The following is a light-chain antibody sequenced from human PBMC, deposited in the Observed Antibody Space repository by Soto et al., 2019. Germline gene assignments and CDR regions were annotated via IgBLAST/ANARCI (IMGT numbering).Light chain of an antibody. J-gene: IGLJ3*02. CDR3: AAWDDSLSGVV. CDR2: GNS. Sequence: QSVLTQPPSVSAAPGQKVTISCSGSSSNIGNNYVSWYQQLPGTAPKLVMHGNSQRPSGVPDRFSGSKSGTSASLAISGLRTEDEAQYYCAAWDDSLSGVVFGGGTKVTVL. CDR1: SSNIGNNY. V-gene: IGLV1-47*02.